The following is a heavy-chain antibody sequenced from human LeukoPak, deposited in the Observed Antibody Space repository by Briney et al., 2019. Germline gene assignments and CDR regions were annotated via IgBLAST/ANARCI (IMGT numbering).Heavy chain of an antibody. CDR3: ARGFTTSHATGYYYYYMDV. CDR1: GGSISSYY. D-gene: IGHD2-2*01. V-gene: IGHV4-59*12. CDR2: IYYSGST. J-gene: IGHJ6*03. Sequence: SETLSLTCTVSGGSISSYYWSWIRQPPGKGLEWIGYIYYSGSTNYNPSLKSRVTISVDTSKNQFSLKLSSVTAADTAVYYCARGFTTSHATGYYYYYMDVWGKGTTVTISS.